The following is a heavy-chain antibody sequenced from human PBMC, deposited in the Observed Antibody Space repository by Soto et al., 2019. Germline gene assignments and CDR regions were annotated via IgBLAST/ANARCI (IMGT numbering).Heavy chain of an antibody. J-gene: IGHJ4*02. CDR3: AKGPRTLAVTTGTFDY. CDR1: GFTFSSYA. CDR2: ISGSGGST. D-gene: IGHD4-17*01. Sequence: PGGSLRLSCAASGFTFSSYAMSWVRQAPGKGLEWVSAISGSGGSTYYADSVKGRFTISRDNSKNTLYLQMNSLRAEDTAVYYCAKGPRTLAVTTGTFDYWGQGTLVTVS. V-gene: IGHV3-23*01.